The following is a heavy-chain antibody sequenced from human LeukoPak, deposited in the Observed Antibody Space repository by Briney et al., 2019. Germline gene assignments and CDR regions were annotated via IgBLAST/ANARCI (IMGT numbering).Heavy chain of an antibody. CDR1: GDSFSGYY. J-gene: IGHJ4*02. D-gene: IGHD1-26*01. Sequence: KTSETLSLTCAVYGDSFSGYYWSWIRQPPGKGLEWIAEINHRGSTHYNPSLKSRVNISVDTSKNQFSLNLDSVTAADTVVYYCARSWAGMYYPFYYFDFWGQGTLVSVSS. CDR3: ARSWAGMYYPFYYFDF. V-gene: IGHV4-34*01. CDR2: INHRGST.